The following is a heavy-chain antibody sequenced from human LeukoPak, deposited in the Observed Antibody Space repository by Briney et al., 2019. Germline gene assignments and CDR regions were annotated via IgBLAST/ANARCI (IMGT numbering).Heavy chain of an antibody. CDR3: AVSEIYSITDY. Sequence: GGSLRLSCAASGFTFSSYEMNWVRQAPGKGLEWVSYISSSGSTIYYADPVKGRFTISRDNAKNSLYLQMNSLRAEDTAVYYCAVSEIYSITDYWGQGTLVTVSS. J-gene: IGHJ4*02. V-gene: IGHV3-48*03. CDR2: ISSSGSTI. D-gene: IGHD5-18*01. CDR1: GFTFSSYE.